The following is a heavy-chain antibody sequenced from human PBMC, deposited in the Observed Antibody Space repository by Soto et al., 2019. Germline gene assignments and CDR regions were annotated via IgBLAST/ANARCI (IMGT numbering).Heavy chain of an antibody. V-gene: IGHV1-69*06. D-gene: IGHD3-22*01. J-gene: IGHJ4*02. CDR3: SSETYYYDSSGYAQGSFDY. Sequence: SVKVSCKDSGVTFSSYAISWVRQAPGQGLEWMGGIIPIFGTANYAQKFQGRVTITADKSTSTAYMELSSLRSEDTAVYYCSSETYYYDSSGYAQGSFDYWGQGTLVTVSS. CDR1: GVTFSSYA. CDR2: IIPIFGTA.